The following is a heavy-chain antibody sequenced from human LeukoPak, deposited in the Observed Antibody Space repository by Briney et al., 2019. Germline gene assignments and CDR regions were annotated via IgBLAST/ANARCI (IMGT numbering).Heavy chain of an antibody. V-gene: IGHV4-61*02. CDR1: GGSISSGSYY. D-gene: IGHD3-22*01. Sequence: PSETLSLTCTVSGGSISSGSYYWRWIRQPAGKGLEWIGRIYTSGSTNYNPSLKSRVTISVDTSKNQFSLKLSSVTAADTAVYYCARGYYDSSVDYWGQGTLVTVSS. CDR3: ARGYYDSSVDY. CDR2: IYTSGST. J-gene: IGHJ4*02.